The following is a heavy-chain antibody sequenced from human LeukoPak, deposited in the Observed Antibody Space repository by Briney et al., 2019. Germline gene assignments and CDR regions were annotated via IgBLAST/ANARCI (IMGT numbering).Heavy chain of an antibody. J-gene: IGHJ5*02. CDR2: IIPIFGTA. D-gene: IGHD6-19*01. CDR3: ARGIAVAGTRFDP. V-gene: IGHV1-69*06. CDR1: GYTFTRYG. Sequence: SVKVSCKAFGYTFTRYGISWVRQAPGQGLEWMGGIIPIFGTANYAQKFQGRVTITADKSTSTAYMELSSLRSEDTAVYYCARGIAVAGTRFDPWGQGTLVTVSS.